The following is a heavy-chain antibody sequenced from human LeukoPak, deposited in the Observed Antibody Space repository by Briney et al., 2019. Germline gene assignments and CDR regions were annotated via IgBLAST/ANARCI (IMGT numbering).Heavy chain of an antibody. CDR2: SGAAGGT. CDR3: AKGAMRQQLSD. CDR1: GFTFSSYA. Sequence: GGSLRLSCAASGFTFSSYAMSWVRQAPGKGLEWVSSSGAAGGTYYADSVKGRFTISRDNSENTQYLQMNSLRTEDTALYYCAKGAMRQQLSDWGQGTLVTVSS. D-gene: IGHD6-13*01. J-gene: IGHJ4*02. V-gene: IGHV3-23*01.